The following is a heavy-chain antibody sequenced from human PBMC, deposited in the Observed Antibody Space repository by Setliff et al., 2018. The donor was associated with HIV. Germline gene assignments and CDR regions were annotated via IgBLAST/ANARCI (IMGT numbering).Heavy chain of an antibody. D-gene: IGHD3-22*01. V-gene: IGHV4-34*01. J-gene: IGHJ3*02. CDR1: GGSFSGHY. CDR2: ISQNGDT. Sequence: SETLSLTCGVSGGSFSGHYWSWIRQTPGKGLEWIGEISQNGDTNYNPSLTRRVILSVDSSKKQVSLKLSSVTAADTAVYYCARGPLDSSGYRSDAFDIWGQGTMVTVSS. CDR3: ARGPLDSSGYRSDAFDI.